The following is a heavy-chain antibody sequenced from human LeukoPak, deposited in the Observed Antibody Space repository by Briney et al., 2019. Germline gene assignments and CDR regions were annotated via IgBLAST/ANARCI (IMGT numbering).Heavy chain of an antibody. CDR3: ARDMDRHGDFWSGYLPIHAFDI. CDR2: IYYSGST. D-gene: IGHD3-3*01. V-gene: IGHV4-38-2*02. J-gene: IGHJ3*02. Sequence: SETLSLTCTVSGYSINSGYYWSWIRQPPGKRLEWIGSIYYSGSTYSNPTLKSRLTISVDTSKNQISLNLTSVTAADAAVYYCARDMDRHGDFWSGYLPIHAFDIWGQGTMVTVSS. CDR1: GYSINSGYY.